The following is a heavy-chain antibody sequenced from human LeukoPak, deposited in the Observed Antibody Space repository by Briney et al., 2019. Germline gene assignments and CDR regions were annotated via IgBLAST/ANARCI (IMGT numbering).Heavy chain of an antibody. V-gene: IGHV1-46*01. D-gene: IGHD2-2*01. CDR2: INPSGGST. CDR1: GYTFTSYY. Sequence: ASVKVSCKASGYTFTSYYMHWVRQAPGQGLEWMGLINPSGGSTSYAQKFQGRVTMTRDTSTSTVYMELSSLRSEDTAVYYCAREDCSSTSCYHGHWFDPWGQGTLVTVSS. J-gene: IGHJ5*02. CDR3: AREDCSSTSCYHGHWFDP.